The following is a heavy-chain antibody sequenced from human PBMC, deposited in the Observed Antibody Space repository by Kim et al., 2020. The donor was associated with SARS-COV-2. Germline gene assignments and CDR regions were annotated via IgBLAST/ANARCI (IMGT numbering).Heavy chain of an antibody. J-gene: IGHJ2*01. Sequence: TNHADSVKGRFTISRDNAKYTVYLQMNGLRVDDTAMYYCARDQSWNFDLWGRGTQVTVSS. CDR2: T. CDR3: ARDQSWNFDL. V-gene: IGHV3-74*01.